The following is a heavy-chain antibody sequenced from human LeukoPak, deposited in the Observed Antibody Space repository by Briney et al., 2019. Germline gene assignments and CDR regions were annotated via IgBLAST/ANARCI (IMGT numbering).Heavy chain of an antibody. CDR1: GYTVTSYG. D-gene: IGHD1-26*01. V-gene: IGHV1-18*01. CDR2: LSDYNGNT. J-gene: IGHJ4*02. Sequence: ASVKVSCKASGYTVTSYGISWVRRAPGQGLEGMGGLSDYNGNTNYAQKLQGRVTMTTDTSTSTAYMELRRLRSDDPAVYYCARDNAPGATTHRKDYRGQGTLVTVSS. CDR3: ARDNAPGATTHRKDY.